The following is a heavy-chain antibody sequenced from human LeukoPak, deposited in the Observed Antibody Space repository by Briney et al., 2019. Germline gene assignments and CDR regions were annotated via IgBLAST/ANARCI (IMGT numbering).Heavy chain of an antibody. CDR2: ISKSGGDT. J-gene: IGHJ4*02. Sequence: GGSLRLSCAASGFTFSDFDMGWVRQAPGKGLEWVSTISKSGGDTYYADSVKGRFTISRDNSKNTLYLQMNSLRAEDTAVYYCAKETPSYYDFWSGYSKYFDYWGQGTLVTVSS. CDR1: GFTFSDFD. V-gene: IGHV3-23*01. D-gene: IGHD3-3*01. CDR3: AKETPSYYDFWSGYSKYFDY.